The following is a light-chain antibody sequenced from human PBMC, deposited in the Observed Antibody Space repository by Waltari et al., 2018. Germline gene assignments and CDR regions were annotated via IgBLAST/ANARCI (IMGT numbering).Light chain of an antibody. J-gene: IGKJ5*01. V-gene: IGKV1-33*01. CDR3: QQYDNLPT. CDR2: DAS. CDR1: QDISNY. Sequence: DIQMTQSPSSLSASVGDRVTITCQASQDISNYLNWYQQKPGKAPELLIYDASNLETGVPSRFSGSGSGTDFTFTISSLQPEDIATYYCQQYDNLPTFGQGTRLEIK.